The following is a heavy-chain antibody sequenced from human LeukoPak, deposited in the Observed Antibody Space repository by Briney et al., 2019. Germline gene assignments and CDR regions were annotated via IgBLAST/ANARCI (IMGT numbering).Heavy chain of an antibody. D-gene: IGHD3-22*01. CDR3: ARDTPAYYYDSSGSYSYYYYGMDV. V-gene: IGHV1-18*01. J-gene: IGHJ6*02. CDR1: GYTFTSYG. Sequence: ASVKVSCKASGYTFTSYGISWVRQAPGQGLGWMGWISAYNGNTNYAQKLQGRVTMTTDTSTSTAYMELRSLRSDDTAVYYCARDTPAYYYDSSGSYSYYYYGMDVWGQGTTVTVSS. CDR2: ISAYNGNT.